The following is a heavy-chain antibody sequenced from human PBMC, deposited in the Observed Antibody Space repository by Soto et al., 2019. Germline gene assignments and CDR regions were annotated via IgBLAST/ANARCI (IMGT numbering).Heavy chain of an antibody. Sequence: TSETLSLTCAGYGGSCSGYDWSWIRQPPGKGLEWIGESNHSGSTNYNPSLKSRVTISVDTSKNQFSLKLSSVTAADTAVYYCARGSVLLWFGELWYYYYGMDVWGQGTTATVSS. V-gene: IGHV4-34*01. D-gene: IGHD3-10*01. CDR1: GGSCSGYD. CDR3: ARGSVLLWFGELWYYYYGMDV. J-gene: IGHJ6*02. CDR2: SNHSGST.